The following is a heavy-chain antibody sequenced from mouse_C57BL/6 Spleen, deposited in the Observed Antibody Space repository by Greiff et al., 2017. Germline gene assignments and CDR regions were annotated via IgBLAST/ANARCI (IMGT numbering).Heavy chain of an antibody. J-gene: IGHJ4*01. CDR3: AKSLDYDDAMDY. V-gene: IGHV1-54*01. Sequence: QVQLQQSGAELVRPGTSVKVSCKASGYAFTNYLIEWVKQRPGQGLEWIGVINPGSGGTNYNEKFKGKATLTADKSSSTAYMQLSSLTSEDSAVYFCAKSLDYDDAMDYWGQGTSVTVSS. D-gene: IGHD2-4*01. CDR1: GYAFTNYL. CDR2: INPGSGGT.